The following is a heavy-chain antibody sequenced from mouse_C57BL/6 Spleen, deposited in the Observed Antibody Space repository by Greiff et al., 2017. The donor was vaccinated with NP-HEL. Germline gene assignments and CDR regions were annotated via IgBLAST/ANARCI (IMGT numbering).Heavy chain of an antibody. D-gene: IGHD1-1*01. CDR3: ARDYLYYYGSSYWYFDV. J-gene: IGHJ1*03. Sequence: EVKLMESGPGLVKPSQSLSLTCSVTCYSITSGYYWNWIRQFPGNKLEWMGYISYDGSNNYNPSLKNRISITRDTSKNQFFLKLNSVTTEDTATYYCARDYLYYYGSSYWYFDVWGTGTTVTVSS. V-gene: IGHV3-6*01. CDR1: CYSITSGYY. CDR2: ISYDGSN.